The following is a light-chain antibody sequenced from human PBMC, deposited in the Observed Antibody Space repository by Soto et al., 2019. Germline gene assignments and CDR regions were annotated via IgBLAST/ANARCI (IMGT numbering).Light chain of an antibody. CDR1: QSVSSTY. V-gene: IGKV3-20*01. CDR2: DAS. CDR3: QQFGTSFPYT. Sequence: EIVLTQSPGTLSLSPGERATLTCRASQSVSSTYLAWYQQKPGQAPRLLMYDASTRATGIPDRFSGSGSGTEFPLTISRLEPEDFAVYYCQQFGTSFPYTFGQGTKLDI. J-gene: IGKJ2*01.